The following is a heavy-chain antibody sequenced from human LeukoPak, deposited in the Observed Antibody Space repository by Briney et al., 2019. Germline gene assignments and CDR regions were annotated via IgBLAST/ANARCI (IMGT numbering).Heavy chain of an antibody. Sequence: SETLSHTCAVYGGSFSGYYWSWIRQPPGKGLEWIGEINHSGSTNYNPSLKSRVTISVDTSKNQFSLKLSSVTAADTAVYYCASTPPTGDFWSGYLRSPADAFDIWGQGTMVTVSS. CDR3: ASTPPTGDFWSGYLRSPADAFDI. V-gene: IGHV4-34*01. CDR1: GGSFSGYY. D-gene: IGHD3-3*01. CDR2: INHSGST. J-gene: IGHJ3*02.